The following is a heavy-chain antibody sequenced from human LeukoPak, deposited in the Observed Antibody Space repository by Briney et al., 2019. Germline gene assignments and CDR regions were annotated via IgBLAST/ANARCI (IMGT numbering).Heavy chain of an antibody. V-gene: IGHV4-61*02. J-gene: IGHJ4*02. CDR3: ARDPAPGYCSSTSCYTPYYFDY. D-gene: IGHD2-2*02. Sequence: SETLSLTCTVSGGSSSSGSHYWSWIRQPAGKGLGWIGRIYTSGSTNYNHALQSRVPIAVDTSKNQFSLKLSSVAAADTAVYYCARDPAPGYCSSTSCYTPYYFDYWGQGTMVTVSS. CDR2: IYTSGST. CDR1: GGSSSSGSHY.